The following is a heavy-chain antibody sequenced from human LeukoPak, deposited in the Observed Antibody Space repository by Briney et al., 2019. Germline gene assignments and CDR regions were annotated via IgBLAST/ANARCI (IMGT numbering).Heavy chain of an antibody. Sequence: GGSLRLSCAASGFTFSSYEMNWVRQAPGKGLEWVSYISSSGSTIYYADSVKGRFTISRDNAKNSLYLQMNSLRAEDTAVYYCARRATTIDYWGQGTLVTVSS. D-gene: IGHD5-12*01. CDR1: GFTFSSYE. J-gene: IGHJ4*02. CDR3: ARRATTIDY. V-gene: IGHV3-48*03. CDR2: ISSSGSTI.